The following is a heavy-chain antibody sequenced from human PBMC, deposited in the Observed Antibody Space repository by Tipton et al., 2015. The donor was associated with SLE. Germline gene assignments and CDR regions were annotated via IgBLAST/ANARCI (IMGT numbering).Heavy chain of an antibody. CDR3: ARHDRSSGWKGGFDY. J-gene: IGHJ4*02. V-gene: IGHV5-51*01. Sequence: QLVQSGAKVKKPGESLKISCKGSGYSFTSYWIGWVRQMPRKGLEWMGIIYPGDSDTRYSPFFQGQVTISADKSISTAYLQWSSLKASDTAMYYCARHDRSSGWKGGFDYWGQGTLVTVSS. CDR1: GYSFTSYW. D-gene: IGHD6-19*01. CDR2: IYPGDSDT.